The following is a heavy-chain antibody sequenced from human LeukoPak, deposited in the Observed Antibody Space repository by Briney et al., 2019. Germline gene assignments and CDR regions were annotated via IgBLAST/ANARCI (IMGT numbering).Heavy chain of an antibody. CDR1: GFTFSSYA. CDR2: ISYDGSNK. CDR3: ARDVLLWFGEFSALGY. D-gene: IGHD3-10*01. J-gene: IGHJ4*02. V-gene: IGHV3-30-3*01. Sequence: GGSLRLSCAASGFTFSSYAMHWVRQAPGKGLEWVAVISYDGSNKYYADSVKGRFTISRDNSKNTLYLQMNSLRAEDTAVYYCARDVLLWFGEFSALGYWGQGTLVTVSS.